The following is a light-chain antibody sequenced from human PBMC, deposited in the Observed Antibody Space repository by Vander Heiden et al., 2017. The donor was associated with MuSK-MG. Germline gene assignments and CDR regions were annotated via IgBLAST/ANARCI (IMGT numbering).Light chain of an antibody. J-gene: IGKJ4*01. CDR3: HESSTTRDD. Sequence: DIQMTQSPSSLSASVGDRVTITCRASQSISSYLNWYQQKPGKAPKLLIYAASSLQSGVPSRFSGTGSGTDFTLTIRRLQPEDFATYYCHESSTTRDDFGGGTKLEMK. CDR2: AAS. V-gene: IGKV1-39*01. CDR1: QSISSY.